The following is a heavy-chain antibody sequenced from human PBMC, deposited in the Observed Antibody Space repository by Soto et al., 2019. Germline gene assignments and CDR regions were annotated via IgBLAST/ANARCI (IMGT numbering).Heavy chain of an antibody. CDR1: GYTFTSYA. D-gene: IGHD3-9*01. Sequence: QVQLVQSGAAVKKPGASVKVSCKASGYTFTSYAMHWVRKAPGQSLEGMGWIHAGNGNTKYSQKLQGRVTITRDTSASTAYMELSSLRSEDTAVYYCARDLQSYDILTGYRYGMAVWGQGTTVTVAS. J-gene: IGHJ6*02. V-gene: IGHV1-3*01. CDR3: ARDLQSYDILTGYRYGMAV. CDR2: IHAGNGNT.